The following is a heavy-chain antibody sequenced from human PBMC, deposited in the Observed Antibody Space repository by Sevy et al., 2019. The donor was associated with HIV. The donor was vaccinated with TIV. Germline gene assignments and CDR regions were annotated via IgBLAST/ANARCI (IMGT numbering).Heavy chain of an antibody. CDR1: GYTLTELS. CDR3: ATDPRITMLGRFDY. Sequence: ASVKVSCKVSGYTLTELSMHWVRQAPGKGLEWMGGFDPEDGETIYAQKFQGRVTLTEDTSTDTAYMELSSLRSEDTAVYYCATDPRITMLGRFDYWGQGTLVTVSS. CDR2: FDPEDGET. D-gene: IGHD3-10*02. V-gene: IGHV1-24*01. J-gene: IGHJ4*02.